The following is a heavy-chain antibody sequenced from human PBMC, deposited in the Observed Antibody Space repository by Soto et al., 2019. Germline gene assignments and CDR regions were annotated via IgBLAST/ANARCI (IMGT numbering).Heavy chain of an antibody. CDR2: ISSSGSTI. CDR1: GFTFSDYY. CDR3: ASSIAARPFYFDY. V-gene: IGHV3-11*01. Sequence: PGGSLRLSCAASGFTFSDYYMSWIRQAPGKGLEWVSYISSSGSTIYYADSVKGRFTISRDNAKNSLYLQMNSLRAEDTAVYYCASSIAARPFYFDYWGQGTLVTVSS. J-gene: IGHJ4*02. D-gene: IGHD6-6*01.